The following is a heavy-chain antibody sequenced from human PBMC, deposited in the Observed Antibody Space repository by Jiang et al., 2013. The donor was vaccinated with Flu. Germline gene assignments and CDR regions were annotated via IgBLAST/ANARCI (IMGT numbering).Heavy chain of an antibody. D-gene: IGHD1-1*01. J-gene: IGHJ6*04. V-gene: IGHV3-33*05. CDR3: AREGPLTGYYGMDV. CDR1: GFTFSAYG. Sequence: QLLESGGGVVQPGRSLRLSCTASGFTFSAYGIHWVRQAPGKGLEWVAVMTFDGIKKYYADSVRDRFTVSRDNSKNTIYLQINTLRPEDTAVYHCAREGPLTGYYGMDVWGNGTTVTVSS. CDR2: MTFDGIKK.